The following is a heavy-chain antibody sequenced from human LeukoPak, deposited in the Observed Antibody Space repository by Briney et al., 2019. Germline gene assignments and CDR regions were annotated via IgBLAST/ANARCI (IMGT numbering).Heavy chain of an antibody. D-gene: IGHD3-16*01. CDR2: ISWDGGST. J-gene: IGHJ4*02. V-gene: IGHV3-43*01. CDR3: AKENNMIGGGGFDY. CDR1: GFTFDDYT. Sequence: GGSLRLSCAASGFTFDDYTMHWVRQAPGKGLEWVSLISWDGGSTYYADSVKGRFTISRDNSKNSLYLQMNSLRTEDTALYYCAKENNMIGGGGFDYWGQGTLVTVSS.